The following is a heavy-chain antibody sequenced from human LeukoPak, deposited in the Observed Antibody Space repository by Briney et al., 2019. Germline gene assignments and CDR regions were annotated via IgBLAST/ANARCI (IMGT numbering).Heavy chain of an antibody. CDR1: GFTFSSYA. Sequence: GGSLRLSCEASGFTFSSYAISWVRQAPGKGLEWVSGISGSGGSTYYADSVKGRFTISRDNSKNTLYLQMNSLGAEDTAVYYCAKSYDYIWGSYRFNWFDRWGQGTLVTVSS. D-gene: IGHD3-16*02. CDR2: ISGSGGST. V-gene: IGHV3-23*01. CDR3: AKSYDYIWGSYRFNWFDR. J-gene: IGHJ5*02.